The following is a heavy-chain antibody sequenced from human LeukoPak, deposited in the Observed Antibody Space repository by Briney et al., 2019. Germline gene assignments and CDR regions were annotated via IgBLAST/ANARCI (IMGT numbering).Heavy chain of an antibody. V-gene: IGHV1-8*03. Sequence: GASVKVSCKASGYTFTNYDINWVRQATAQGLEWMGWMNPNSGNTGYAQKFQGRVTITRNTSISTAYMELSSLRSEDTAVYYCARGRFEVPRKLYYYYMDVWGKGTTVTVSS. D-gene: IGHD2-2*01. CDR3: ARGRFEVPRKLYYYYMDV. J-gene: IGHJ6*03. CDR2: MNPNSGNT. CDR1: GYTFTNYD.